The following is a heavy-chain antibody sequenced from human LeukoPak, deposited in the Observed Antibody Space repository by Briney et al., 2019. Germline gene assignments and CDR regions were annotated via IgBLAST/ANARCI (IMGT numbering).Heavy chain of an antibody. CDR2: INPSGGST. CDR3: ARSSVVGYCSGGSCYSKWFDP. V-gene: IGHV1-46*01. Sequence: ASVKVSCKASGYTFTSYYMHWVRQAPGQGLEWMGIINPSGGSTSYAQKFQGRVTMTTDTSTSTAYMELRSLRSDDTAVYYCARSSVVGYCSGGSCYSKWFDPWGQGTLVTVSS. D-gene: IGHD2-15*01. J-gene: IGHJ5*02. CDR1: GYTFTSYY.